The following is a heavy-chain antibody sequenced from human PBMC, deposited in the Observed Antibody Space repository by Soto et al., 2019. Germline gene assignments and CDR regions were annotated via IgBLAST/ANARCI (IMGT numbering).Heavy chain of an antibody. D-gene: IGHD6-19*01. CDR1: GGSISSYY. Sequence: SETLSLTCTVSGGSISSYYWSWIRQPAGKGLEWIGRIYTSGSTNYNPSLMSRVSMSVDTSKNQLSLKLSSVPAADTAVYYCVRDRRSSGWYNIDYWGQGTLVTVSS. CDR2: IYTSGST. J-gene: IGHJ4*02. V-gene: IGHV4-4*07. CDR3: VRDRRSSGWYNIDY.